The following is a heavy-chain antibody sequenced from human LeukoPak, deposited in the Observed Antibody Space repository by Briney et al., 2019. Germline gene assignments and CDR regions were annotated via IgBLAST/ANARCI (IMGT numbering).Heavy chain of an antibody. D-gene: IGHD3-9*01. CDR1: GFTFSSYS. CDR2: ISSSSSYI. V-gene: IGHV3-21*01. Sequence: GGSLRLSCAASGFTFSSYSMNWVRQAPGKGLEWVSSISSSSSYIYYADSVKGRFTISRDNAKNSLYLQMNSLRAEDTAVYYCARDVSDILTGYFAKYYYYYMDVWGKGTTVTVSS. J-gene: IGHJ6*03. CDR3: ARDVSDILTGYFAKYYYYYMDV.